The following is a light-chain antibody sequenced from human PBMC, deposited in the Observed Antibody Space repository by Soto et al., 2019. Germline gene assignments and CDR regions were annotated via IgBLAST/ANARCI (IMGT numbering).Light chain of an antibody. CDR3: QQYYSYPQT. Sequence: DIQMTQSPSSLSASVGDRVTISCRASQSISSYLNWYQQKPGKAPKLLIYAAASLQSGVPSRFSGSGSGRDFTLTISCLQSEDFATYYCQQYYSYPQTFGQGTKVDIK. CDR1: QSISSY. V-gene: IGKV1-39*01. J-gene: IGKJ1*01. CDR2: AAA.